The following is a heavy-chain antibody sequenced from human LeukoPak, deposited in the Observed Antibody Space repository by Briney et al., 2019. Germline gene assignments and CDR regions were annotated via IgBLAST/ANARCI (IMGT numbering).Heavy chain of an antibody. Sequence: ASVKVSCKASVYTFTGYYMHWVRQAPGQGLEWMGWINPNSGGTNYAQKFQGRVTMTRDTSISTAYMELSRLRSDDTAVYYCARIYYYDSSGYYYEADDYWGQGTLVTVSS. V-gene: IGHV1-2*02. D-gene: IGHD3-22*01. CDR1: VYTFTGYY. CDR2: INPNSGGT. J-gene: IGHJ4*02. CDR3: ARIYYYDSSGYYYEADDY.